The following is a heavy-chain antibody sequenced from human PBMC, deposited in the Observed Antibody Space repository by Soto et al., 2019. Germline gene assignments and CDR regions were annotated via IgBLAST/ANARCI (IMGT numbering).Heavy chain of an antibody. Sequence: QVQLVESGGGVVQPGRSLRLSCAASGFTFSSYAMHWVRQAPGKGLEWVAVISYDGSNKYYADSVKGRVTISRDNSKNTLYLQMNSLRAEDTAVYYCARDYLELPFDPWGQGTLVTVSS. CDR2: ISYDGSNK. V-gene: IGHV3-30-3*01. CDR3: ARDYLELPFDP. D-gene: IGHD1-7*01. CDR1: GFTFSSYA. J-gene: IGHJ5*02.